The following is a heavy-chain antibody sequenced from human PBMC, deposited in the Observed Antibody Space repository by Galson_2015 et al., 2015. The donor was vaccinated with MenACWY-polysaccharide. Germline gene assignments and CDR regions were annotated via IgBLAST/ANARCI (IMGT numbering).Heavy chain of an antibody. CDR1: GFSFSDYS. CDR3: TRNVCGDF. CDR2: ISGSDSTI. D-gene: IGHD2-21*01. J-gene: IGHJ4*02. Sequence: SLRLSCEASGFSFSDYSINWLRQAPGQGLECVSYISGSDSTIYYADSVKGRFTISRDNARDSVYIQMNSLRDEDTAVYYCTRNVCGDFWGQGTLVTVSS. V-gene: IGHV3-11*01.